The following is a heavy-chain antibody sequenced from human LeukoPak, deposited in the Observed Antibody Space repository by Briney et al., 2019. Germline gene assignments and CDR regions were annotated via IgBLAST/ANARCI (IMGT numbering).Heavy chain of an antibody. Sequence: PGGSLRLSCAASGFTFSSYAMSWDRQAPGKGLEWVSVISGSGGSTYYADSVKGRFTISRDNSKNTLYLQLNILRAEDTAVYYCAHAASTVSRYLHYWGQGTLVTVSS. V-gene: IGHV3-23*01. J-gene: IGHJ4*02. CDR1: GFTFSSYA. D-gene: IGHD4-17*01. CDR2: ISGSGGST. CDR3: AHAASTVSRYLHY.